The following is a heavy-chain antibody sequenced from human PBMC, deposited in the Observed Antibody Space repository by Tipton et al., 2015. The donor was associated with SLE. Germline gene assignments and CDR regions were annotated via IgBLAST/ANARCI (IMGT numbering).Heavy chain of an antibody. CDR1: GYTFTGYD. J-gene: IGHJ5*02. CDR2: INPNNGDT. CDR3: ARALYVVTDNWFDP. Sequence: QSGAEVRKPGASMKVSCKASGYTFTGYDIHWVRQAPGQGLEWMGWINPNNGDTHYAQNFQGRVTMTRDTSITTAYMELSRLRSDDTAVYYCARALYVVTDNWFDPWGQGTLVTVSS. D-gene: IGHD2-21*02. V-gene: IGHV1-2*02.